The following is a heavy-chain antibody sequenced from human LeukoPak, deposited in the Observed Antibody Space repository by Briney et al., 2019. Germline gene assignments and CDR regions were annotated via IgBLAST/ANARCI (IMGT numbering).Heavy chain of an antibody. CDR2: IKQDGSEK. D-gene: IGHD3-3*01. CDR1: GFTFSSYW. V-gene: IGHV3-7*01. Sequence: GGSLRLSCAASGFTFSSYWMSWVRQAPGKGLEWVANIKQDGSEKYYVDSVKGRFTISIDNAKNSLYLQMNSLRAEDTAVYYCARDYAIFGVVTPMDYWGQGTLVTVSS. J-gene: IGHJ4*02. CDR3: ARDYAIFGVVTPMDY.